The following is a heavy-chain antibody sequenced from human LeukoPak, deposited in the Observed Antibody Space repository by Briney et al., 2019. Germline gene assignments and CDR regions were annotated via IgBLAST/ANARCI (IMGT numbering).Heavy chain of an antibody. CDR2: IWYDGSNQ. D-gene: IGHD5-12*01. CDR3: AIDHGYSGYDYYFDY. V-gene: IGHV3-33*01. J-gene: IGHJ4*02. CDR1: GFTFSTYV. Sequence: PGGSLRLSCAASGFTFSTYVMHWVRQAPGKGLEWVAVIWYDGSNQNYADSVKGRFTISRDNSKNTLYLQMNSLRAEDTAVYYCAIDHGYSGYDYYFDYWGQGTLVTVSS.